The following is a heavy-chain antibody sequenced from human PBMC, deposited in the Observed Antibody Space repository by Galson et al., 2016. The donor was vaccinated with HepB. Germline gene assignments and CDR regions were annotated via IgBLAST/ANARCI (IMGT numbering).Heavy chain of an antibody. V-gene: IGHV3-7*01. CDR3: TRVDISGWPYYFHY. Sequence: LRLSCAASGFTFGSYWMSWVRQAPGRGLEWVANINQDGSQKYYVDSVSGRFTISRDNAKNSLYLQMSGLRAEDTAVYYCTRVDISGWPYYFHYWGQGTLVTVSS. D-gene: IGHD6-19*01. CDR2: INQDGSQK. CDR1: GFTFGSYW. J-gene: IGHJ4*02.